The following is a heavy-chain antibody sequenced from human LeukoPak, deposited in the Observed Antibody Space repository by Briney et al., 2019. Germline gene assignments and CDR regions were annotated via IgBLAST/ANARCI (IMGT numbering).Heavy chain of an antibody. CDR1: GDSVSSNSGT. Sequence: SQTLSLTCAISGDSVSSNSGTWHWLRQSPSRGLEWLGRTYYGSKWYSDYAVSVKSRITINPDTSKNLFSLQLNSVTPEDTAVYYCARGKSKRLDVWGQGTTVTVSS. V-gene: IGHV6-1*01. CDR2: TYYGSKWYS. D-gene: IGHD5/OR15-5a*01. J-gene: IGHJ6*02. CDR3: ARGKSKRLDV.